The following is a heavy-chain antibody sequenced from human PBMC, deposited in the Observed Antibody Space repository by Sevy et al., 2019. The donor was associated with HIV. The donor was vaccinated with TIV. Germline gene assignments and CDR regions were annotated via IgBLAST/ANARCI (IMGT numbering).Heavy chain of an antibody. CDR1: GITFSSYA. J-gene: IGHJ3*02. V-gene: IGHV3-23*01. CDR2: ISGSGANT. CDR3: AKDGGSFAYDM. D-gene: IGHD1-26*01. Sequence: GGSLRLSCAASGITFSSYAMSWVRQAPGKGLEYVSGISGSGANTYHADSVKGRFSISRDNSKNTLYLQMNSLRAGDTAVYYGAKDGGSFAYDMWGQGTMVTVSS.